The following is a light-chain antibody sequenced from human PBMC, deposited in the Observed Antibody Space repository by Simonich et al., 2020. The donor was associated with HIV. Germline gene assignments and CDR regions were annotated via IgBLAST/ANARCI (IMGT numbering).Light chain of an antibody. V-gene: IGKV1-39*01. Sequence: DIQMTQSPSSLSASVGDRVTVACRASQSIRTYLNLYQQKPGKAPKLLIYAASSLQSGVPSRFSGSGSGTDFTLTINSLQPEDFATYYCQQSYITRTFGQGTKLEIK. J-gene: IGKJ2*01. CDR1: QSIRTY. CDR2: AAS. CDR3: QQSYITRT.